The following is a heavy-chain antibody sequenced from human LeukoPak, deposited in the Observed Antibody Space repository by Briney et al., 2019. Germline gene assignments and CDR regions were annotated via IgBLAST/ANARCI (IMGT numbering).Heavy chain of an antibody. D-gene: IGHD3-22*01. CDR1: GFTFSSYA. CDR2: IIGSGGST. Sequence: GGSLRLSCAASGFTFSSYAMSWVRQAPGKGLEWVSAIIGSGGSTYYADSVKGRFTISRDNSKNTLYLQMNSLRAEETAVYYCETYYYDSSGPPWGWGQGTMVTVSS. J-gene: IGHJ3*01. V-gene: IGHV3-23*01. CDR3: ETYYYDSSGPPWG.